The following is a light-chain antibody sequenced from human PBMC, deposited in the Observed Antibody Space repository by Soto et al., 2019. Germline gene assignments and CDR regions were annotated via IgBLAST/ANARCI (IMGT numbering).Light chain of an antibody. CDR1: QSVSTK. Sequence: EMVMTQSPATLSVSLGERATLSCRASQSVSTKLVWYQQKPGQAPRLLIYVASTRATGIPARFSGSGSGTEITLTSSSLQSEDVAVYYCQQHDQGWTFGQGTKVEIK. V-gene: IGKV3-15*01. CDR2: VAS. J-gene: IGKJ1*01. CDR3: QQHDQGWT.